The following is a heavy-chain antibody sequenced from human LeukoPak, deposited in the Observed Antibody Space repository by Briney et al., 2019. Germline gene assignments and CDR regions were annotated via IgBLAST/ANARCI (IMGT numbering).Heavy chain of an antibody. CDR2: IIPIFGTA. V-gene: IGHV1-69*13. CDR1: GGTFSGYA. CDR3: ARGTPITMVQGRKAGYFDY. J-gene: IGHJ4*02. D-gene: IGHD3-10*01. Sequence: SVKVSCKASGGTFSGYAISWVRQAPGQGLEWMGGIIPIFGTANYAQKFQGRVTITADESTSTAYMELSSLRSEDTAVYYCARGTPITMVQGRKAGYFDYWGQGTLVTVSS.